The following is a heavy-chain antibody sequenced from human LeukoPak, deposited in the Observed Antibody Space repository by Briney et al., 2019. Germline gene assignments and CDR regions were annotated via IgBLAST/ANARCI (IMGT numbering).Heavy chain of an antibody. D-gene: IGHD1-7*01. CDR1: GYTFTGYY. CDR2: INLNSGGT. V-gene: IGHV1-2*02. Sequence: ASVKVSCKASGYTFTGYYMHWVRQAPGQGLEWMGWINLNSGGTNDAQKFQDRVTMTRDTSISTVYMELSRLRSDDTAVYYCARTITGTWGREINSYFDLWGQGTLVTVSS. J-gene: IGHJ4*02. CDR3: ARTITGTWGREINSYFDL.